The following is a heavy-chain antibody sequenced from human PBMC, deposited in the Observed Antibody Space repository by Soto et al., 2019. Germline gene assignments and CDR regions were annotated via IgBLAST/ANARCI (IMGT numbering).Heavy chain of an antibody. D-gene: IGHD3-3*01. J-gene: IGHJ6*02. V-gene: IGHV3-23*01. Sequence: GGSLRLSCAASGFTFSSYAMSWVRQAPGKGLEWVSAISGSGGSTYYADSVKGRFTISRDNSKNTLYLQMNSLRAEDTAVYYCAKVGYDFWSGYYDPYGMDVWGQGTTVTVSS. CDR1: GFTFSSYA. CDR2: ISGSGGST. CDR3: AKVGYDFWSGYYDPYGMDV.